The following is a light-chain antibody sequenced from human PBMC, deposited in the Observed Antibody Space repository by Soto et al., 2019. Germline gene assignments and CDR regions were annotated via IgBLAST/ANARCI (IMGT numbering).Light chain of an antibody. CDR3: ISYTGSSTSYV. CDR1: SSDVGRYNY. J-gene: IGLJ1*01. V-gene: IGLV2-14*01. CDR2: EVS. Sequence: QSALTQPPSASGSPGQSVTISCTGTSSDVGRYNYVSWYQQHPGKAPKLMIYEVSNRPSGVSHRFSASKSGNTASLTISGLQAGDEADYYCISYTGSSTSYVFGTGTKLTVL.